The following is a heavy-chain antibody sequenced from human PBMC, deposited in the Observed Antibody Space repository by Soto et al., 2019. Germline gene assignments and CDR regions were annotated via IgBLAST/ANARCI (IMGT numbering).Heavy chain of an antibody. CDR2: IFYSGRS. J-gene: IGHJ4*02. V-gene: IGHV4-28*03. CDR3: ARAKYSSTSGVLDY. Sequence: SETLSLTCAVSGYSISSGNLWGWIRQAPGKGLEWIGHIFYSGRSYYNPSLKSRITMSVDTSKNQFSLKLSSVTAVDTAVYYCARAKYSSTSGVLDYWGQGTLVTVSS. CDR1: GYSISSGNL. D-gene: IGHD2-2*01.